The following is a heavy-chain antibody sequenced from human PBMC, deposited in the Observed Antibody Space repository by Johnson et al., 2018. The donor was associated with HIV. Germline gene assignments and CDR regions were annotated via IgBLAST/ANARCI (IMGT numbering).Heavy chain of an antibody. J-gene: IGHJ3*02. CDR3: ARAIDQGYSSGWSSDVYDI. CDR1: EFTFSNYW. V-gene: IGHV3-74*01. CDR2: INSDGSST. D-gene: IGHD6-19*01. Sequence: VQLVESGGGLVQPGGSLRLSCAASEFTFSNYWMHWVRQGLGKGLVWVSRINSDGSSTSYADSVKGRFTISRDNAKNTLYLQMNSLRVEDTAVYYCARAIDQGYSSGWSSDVYDIWGQGTMVTVSA.